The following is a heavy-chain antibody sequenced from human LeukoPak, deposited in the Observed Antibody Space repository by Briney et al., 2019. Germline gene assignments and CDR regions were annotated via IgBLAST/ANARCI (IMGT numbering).Heavy chain of an antibody. D-gene: IGHD5-18*01. V-gene: IGHV3-23*01. J-gene: IGHJ4*02. CDR1: GFTFSSYA. Sequence: GGSLRLSCAASGFTFSSYAMSWVRQAPGKGLEWVSAISGSGGSTYYADSVKGRFTISRDNSKNTLYLQMNSLRAEDTVVYYCAKAVDVGGYSYGDFDYWGQGTLVTVSS. CDR3: AKAVDVGGYSYGDFDY. CDR2: ISGSGGST.